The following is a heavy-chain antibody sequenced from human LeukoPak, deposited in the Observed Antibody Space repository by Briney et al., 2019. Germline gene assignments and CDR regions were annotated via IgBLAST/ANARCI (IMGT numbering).Heavy chain of an antibody. CDR2: ISGSGGST. D-gene: IGHD6-13*01. J-gene: IGHJ4*02. CDR1: GFTFSSCG. V-gene: IGHV3-23*01. CDR3: AKDHGSSDWYYFDY. Sequence: GGTLRLSCAASGFTFSSCGMSWVRQAPGKGLEWVSAISGSGGSTYYADSVKGRFTISRDNSKNTLYLQMNTLRDDDTAVYYCAKDHGSSDWYYFDYWGQGTLVTVSS.